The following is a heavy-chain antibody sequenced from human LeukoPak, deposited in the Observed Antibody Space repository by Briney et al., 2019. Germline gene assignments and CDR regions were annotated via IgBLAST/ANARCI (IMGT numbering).Heavy chain of an antibody. CDR1: GFTFDDYG. CDR2: INWNSGTT. J-gene: IGHJ4*02. D-gene: IGHD1-20*01. CDR3: TRTSQYNWNDVFHF. Sequence: GGSLRLSCAASGFTFDDYGMNWVRQAPGKGLQWVSGINWNSGTTVYADSVKGRFTISRENAKKSLYLQMDSLRAEDTALYYCTRTSQYNWNDVFHFWGQGTLVTVSS. V-gene: IGHV3-20*04.